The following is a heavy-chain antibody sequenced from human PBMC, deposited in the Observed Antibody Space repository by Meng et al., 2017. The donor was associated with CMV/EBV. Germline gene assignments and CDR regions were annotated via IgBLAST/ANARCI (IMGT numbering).Heavy chain of an antibody. CDR1: GFTLSSYA. D-gene: IGHD4-11*01. V-gene: IGHV3-30-3*01. J-gene: IGHJ4*02. CDR2: ISYDGSNK. CDR3: ARFQGWGTKNSYSNYTTSDY. Sequence: GGSLRLSCAASGFTLSSYAMHWVRQAPGKGLEWVAVISYDGSNKYYADSVKGRFTISRDNSKNTLYLQMNSLRAEDTAVYYCARFQGWGTKNSYSNYTTSDYWGQGTLVTVSS.